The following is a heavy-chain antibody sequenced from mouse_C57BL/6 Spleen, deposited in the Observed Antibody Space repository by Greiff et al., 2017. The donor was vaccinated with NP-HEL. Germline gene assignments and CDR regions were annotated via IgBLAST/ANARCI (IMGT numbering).Heavy chain of an antibody. CDR1: GYTFTSYG. Sequence: VQLQQSGAELARPGASVKLSCKASGYTFTSYGISWVKQRTGQGLEWIGEIYPRSGNTYYNEKFKGKATLTADKSSSTAYMELRSLTSEDSAVYFCARSDYYGSSYEYYFDYWGQGTTLTVSS. J-gene: IGHJ2*01. CDR2: IYPRSGNT. V-gene: IGHV1-81*01. CDR3: ARSDYYGSSYEYYFDY. D-gene: IGHD1-1*01.